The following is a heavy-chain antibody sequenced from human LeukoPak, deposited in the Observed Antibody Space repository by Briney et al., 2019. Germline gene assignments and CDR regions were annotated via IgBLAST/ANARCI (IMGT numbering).Heavy chain of an antibody. CDR1: GGSISSGGYY. CDR2: IYHTGST. CDR3: ARDRADESYDSSGYTNDAFDI. Sequence: PSETLSLTCTVSGGSISSGGYYWSWIRQHPGKGLEWIGYIYHTGSTYHNPALKSRVTISVDTSKNQLSLKLSSVTAADTAVYYCARDRADESYDSSGYTNDAFDIWGQGTMVTVSS. D-gene: IGHD3-22*01. V-gene: IGHV4-31*03. J-gene: IGHJ3*02.